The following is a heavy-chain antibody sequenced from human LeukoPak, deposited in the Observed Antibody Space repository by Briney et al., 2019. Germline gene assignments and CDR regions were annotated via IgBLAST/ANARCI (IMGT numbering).Heavy chain of an antibody. J-gene: IGHJ4*02. CDR1: GDSISSANYY. D-gene: IGHD3/OR15-3a*01. CDR3: DRVLSGLVYFYY. V-gene: IGHV4-30-4*01. CDR2: IYYTGKT. Sequence: PSQTLSLTCTDSGDSISSANYYTGWIRQPPGRGLEWIVYIYYTGKTYYNPSLKSRVTISFDTSKNHFSLKRSSVTAAYSAVYCCDRVLSGLVYFYYWGQETLVTV.